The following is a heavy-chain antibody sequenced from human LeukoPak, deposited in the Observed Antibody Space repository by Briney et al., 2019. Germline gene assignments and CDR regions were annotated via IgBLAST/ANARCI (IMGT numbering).Heavy chain of an antibody. CDR2: ISAYNGNT. CDR1: GYTFTSYG. CDR3: ARDVPAAMQGDWFDP. V-gene: IGHV1-18*01. J-gene: IGHJ5*02. Sequence: ASVKVSCKASGYTFTSYGISWVRQAPGQGLEWMGWISAYNGNTNYAQKLQGRVTMTTDTSTSTAYMELRSLRSDDTAVYYCARDVPAAMQGDWFDPWGQGTLVTVSS. D-gene: IGHD2-2*01.